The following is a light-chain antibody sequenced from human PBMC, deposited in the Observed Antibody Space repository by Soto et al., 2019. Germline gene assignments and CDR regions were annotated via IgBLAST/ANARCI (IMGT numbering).Light chain of an antibody. CDR3: QQYISWPLT. J-gene: IGKJ4*01. CDR2: GAS. V-gene: IGKV3-15*01. Sequence: EIVMTQSPATLSVSPGERATLSCRASQSVSSNLAWYQQKPGQAPRLLIYGASTRATGIPARFSGSGSGTEFTLTISSLQSEDFAVYYCQQYISWPLTFGGGTEVEIK. CDR1: QSVSSN.